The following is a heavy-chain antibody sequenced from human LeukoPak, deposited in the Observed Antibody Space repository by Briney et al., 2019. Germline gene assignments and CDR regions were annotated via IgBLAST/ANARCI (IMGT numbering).Heavy chain of an antibody. CDR2: ISYDGSNK. CDR1: GFTFSSYG. CDR3: AKIFGVDGSRDFDY. J-gene: IGHJ4*02. Sequence: PGGSLRLSCAASGFTFSSYGMHWLRQAPGKGLEWVAVISYDGSNKYYANSVKGRFTISRDNSKNTLYLQMNSLRAEDTAVYYCAKIFGVDGSRDFDYWGQGSLVTLSS. D-gene: IGHD3-3*01. V-gene: IGHV3-30*18.